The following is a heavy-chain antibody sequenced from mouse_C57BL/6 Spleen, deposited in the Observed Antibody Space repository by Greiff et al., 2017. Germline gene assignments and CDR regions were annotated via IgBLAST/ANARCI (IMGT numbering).Heavy chain of an antibody. CDR3: ARGEQLRRQCFDY. CDR1: GYAFSSSW. V-gene: IGHV1-82*01. D-gene: IGHD3-2*02. J-gene: IGHJ2*01. Sequence: QVQLQQSGPELVKPGASVKISCKASGYAFSSSWMNWVKQRPGKGLEWIGRIYPGDGDTNYNGKFKGKATLTADKSSSTAYMQLSSLTSEDSAVYFCARGEQLRRQCFDYWGQGTTLTVSS. CDR2: IYPGDGDT.